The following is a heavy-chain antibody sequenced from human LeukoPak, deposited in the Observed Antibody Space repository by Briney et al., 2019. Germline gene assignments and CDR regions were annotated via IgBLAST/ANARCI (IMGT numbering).Heavy chain of an antibody. V-gene: IGHV3-49*03. CDR2: IRSKAYGGTT. D-gene: IGHD6-19*01. J-gene: IGHJ4*02. CDR1: GFTFGDYA. Sequence: PGGSLRLSCTASGFTFGDYAMSWFRQAPGKGLEWVGFIRSKAYGGTTEYAASVKGRFTISRDDSKSIAYLQMDSLKTEDTAVYYCTRVYSSGWASFDYWGQGTLVTVSS. CDR3: TRVYSSGWASFDY.